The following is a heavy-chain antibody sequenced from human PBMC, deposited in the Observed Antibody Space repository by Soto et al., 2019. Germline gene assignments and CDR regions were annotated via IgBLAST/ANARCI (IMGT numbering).Heavy chain of an antibody. CDR3: ARHTDCGSGSSCLGSDNMDTDAFDI. D-gene: IGHD3-10*01. CDR1: GGSISSDIHY. CDR2: IYYSGNT. V-gene: IGHV4-39*01. J-gene: IGHJ3*02. Sequence: SETLSLTCTVSGGSISSDIHYWGWIRQPPGKGLEWIGTIYYSGNTHYNPSLRSRVTISMDTSKNQFSLRLTSVTAADTAVYYCARHTDCGSGSSCLGSDNMDTDAFDIWGQGTMVT.